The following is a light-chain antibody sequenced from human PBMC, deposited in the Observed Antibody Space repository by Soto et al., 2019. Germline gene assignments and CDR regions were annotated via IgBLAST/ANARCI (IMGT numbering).Light chain of an antibody. CDR3: LQNNNYTLT. CDR2: AAS. J-gene: IGKJ4*01. V-gene: IGKV1-6*01. CDR1: QDIRSD. Sequence: IQMTQSPSSLSSSVGDRVTVTCPPRQDIRSDVSWYQQKPGQAPKVLMYAASRLHSGVPSRFSGSGSGTDFVLTISSLQPEDVATYYCLQNNNYTLTYGGGTKV.